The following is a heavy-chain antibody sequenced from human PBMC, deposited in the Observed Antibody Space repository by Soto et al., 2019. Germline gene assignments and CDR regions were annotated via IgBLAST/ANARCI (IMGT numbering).Heavy chain of an antibody. Sequence: EVQVVESGGGLVQPGGSLRLSCAASGFTLSDHYMDWVRQAPGKGLEWVGRTRNKVNSYTTEYAASVKGRFTISRDDSKDSLYLQMNSLRTEDTAVYYCARTPPSGYDFHVWGQGTTVTVSS. D-gene: IGHD3-3*01. CDR1: GFTLSDHY. J-gene: IGHJ6*02. CDR3: ARTPPSGYDFHV. CDR2: TRNKVNSYTT. V-gene: IGHV3-72*01.